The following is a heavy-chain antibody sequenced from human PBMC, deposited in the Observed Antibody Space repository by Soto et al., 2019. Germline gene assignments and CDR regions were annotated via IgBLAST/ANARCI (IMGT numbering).Heavy chain of an antibody. CDR1: GYTFLEFY. CDR2: INPSGGGT. V-gene: IGHV1-46*01. D-gene: IGHD3-3*02. J-gene: IGHJ4*02. CDR3: ARDKPFSAGY. Sequence: QVQLVQSGTEVKKPGASVKVSCKAAGYTFLEFYIHWVRQAPGQGLEWMGFINPSGGGTTYAQQSQGRLTMTRDTSTSTVYIDLISLRSEDTAIYYCARDKPFSAGYWGQGTLVT.